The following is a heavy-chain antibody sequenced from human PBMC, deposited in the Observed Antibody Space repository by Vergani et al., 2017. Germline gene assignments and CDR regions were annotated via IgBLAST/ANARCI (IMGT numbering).Heavy chain of an antibody. D-gene: IGHD3-22*01. CDR3: TTELYYDSSGYPRSDYFDY. CDR1: GFTFSNAW. J-gene: IGHJ4*02. CDR2: IKSKTDGGTT. V-gene: IGHV3-15*01. Sequence: EVQLVESGGGLVKPGGSLRLSCAASGFTFSNAWMSWVRQAPGTGLEWVGRIKSKTDGGTTDYAAPVKGRCTISRDDSKNTLYLQMNSLKTEDTAVYYCTTELYYDSSGYPRSDYFDYWGQGTLVTVSS.